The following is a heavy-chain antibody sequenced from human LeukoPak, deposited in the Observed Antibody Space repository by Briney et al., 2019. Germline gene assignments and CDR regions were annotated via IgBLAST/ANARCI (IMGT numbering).Heavy chain of an antibody. Sequence: ASVKVSCKASGYTFTGYYMHWVRQAPGQGLEWMGWINPNSGGTNFAQKFQGRVTMTRDTSISTAYMELSRLRSDDTAVYYCARKYCSSTSCYRHYYYYMDVWGKGTTVTVSS. CDR1: GYTFTGYY. V-gene: IGHV1-2*02. CDR3: ARKYCSSTSCYRHYYYYMDV. CDR2: INPNSGGT. J-gene: IGHJ6*03. D-gene: IGHD2-2*01.